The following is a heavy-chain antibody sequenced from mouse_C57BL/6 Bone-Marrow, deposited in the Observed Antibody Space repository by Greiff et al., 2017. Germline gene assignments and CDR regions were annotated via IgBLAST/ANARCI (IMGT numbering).Heavy chain of an antibody. CDR1: GYTFTSYW. CDR3: AKNYGSSSYYYAMDY. Sequence: QVQLQQPGAELVKPGASVKLSCKASGYTFTSYWMHWVQQRPGRGLEWIGRIDPNSGGTKYNEKFKSKATLTVDKPSSTAYMQLSSLTSEDSAVYYCAKNYGSSSYYYAMDYWGQGTSVTVSS. CDR2: IDPNSGGT. J-gene: IGHJ4*01. V-gene: IGHV1-72*01. D-gene: IGHD1-1*01.